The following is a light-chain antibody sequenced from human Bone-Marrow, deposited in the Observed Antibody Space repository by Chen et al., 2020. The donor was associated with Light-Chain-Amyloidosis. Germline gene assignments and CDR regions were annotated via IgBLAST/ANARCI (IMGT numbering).Light chain of an antibody. CDR2: EVT. CDR1: SSDVGGDNH. V-gene: IGLV2-14*01. J-gene: IGLJ1*01. CDR3: SSYTITNTLV. Sequence: QSALTQPASGSGSPGQSITISCTVTSSDVGGDNHVSWYQQHQDKAPKLMIYEVTNRPSWVPDRFSGSQSDNTASLTISGLQTEDEADYFCSSYTITNTLVFGSGTRVTVL.